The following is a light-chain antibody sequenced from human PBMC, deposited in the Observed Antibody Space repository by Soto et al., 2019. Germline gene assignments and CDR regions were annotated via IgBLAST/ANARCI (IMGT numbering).Light chain of an antibody. J-gene: IGLJ2*01. V-gene: IGLV2-14*01. CDR2: DVS. CDR1: SSDVGGYKY. CDR3: SSYTSSSTLV. Sequence: QYALTQPASVSGSPGQSITISCTGTSSDVGGYKYVSWYQQHPGKAPKVMIYDVSNRPSGVSNRFSGSKSGNTASLTISGLQAEDEADYYCSSYTSSSTLVFGGGTKVNVL.